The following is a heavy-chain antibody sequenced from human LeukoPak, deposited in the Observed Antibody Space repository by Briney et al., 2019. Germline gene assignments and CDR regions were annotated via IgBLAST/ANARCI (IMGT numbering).Heavy chain of an antibody. D-gene: IGHD1-14*01. CDR2: VKSEADGGTT. V-gene: IGHV3-15*01. J-gene: IGHJ4*02. CDR3: ITGTLLQGLVPYHLFHH. CDR1: GFTFSNAW. Sequence: KPGGSLRLSCGASGFTFSNAWMSWVRQTPGKGPEWVGRVKSEADGGTTDYSAPVRGRFTVSRDDSRNTVYLQMNSLKTEDTAMYYCITGTLLQGLVPYHLFHHWGQGTLVTVSS.